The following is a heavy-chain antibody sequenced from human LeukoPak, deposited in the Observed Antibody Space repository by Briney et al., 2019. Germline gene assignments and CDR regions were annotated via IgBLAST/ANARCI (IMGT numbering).Heavy chain of an antibody. CDR3: ARGSGRFDY. Sequence: SETLSLTCTVSGGSISSSSYYWGWIRQPPGKGLEWSGSIYYSGSTYYNPSLKSRVTISVDTSKNQFSLKLSSVTAADTAVYYCARGSGRFDYWGQGTLVTVSS. CDR2: IYYSGST. J-gene: IGHJ4*02. V-gene: IGHV4-39*01. D-gene: IGHD3-10*01. CDR1: GGSISSSSYY.